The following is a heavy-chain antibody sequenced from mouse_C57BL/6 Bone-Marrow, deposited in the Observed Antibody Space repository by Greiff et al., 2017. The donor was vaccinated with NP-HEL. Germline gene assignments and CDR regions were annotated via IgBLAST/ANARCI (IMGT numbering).Heavy chain of an antibody. J-gene: IGHJ1*03. Sequence: VQLQQPGAELVRPGASVKLSCTASGFNIKDYYMHWVKQRPEQGLEWIGRIDPEDGDTEYAPKFQGKATMTADTSSNTAYLQLSSLTSEDTAVYYCTTGYYGSSYWYFDVWGTGTTVTVSS. CDR3: TTGYYGSSYWYFDV. CDR1: GFNIKDYY. V-gene: IGHV14-1*01. CDR2: IDPEDGDT. D-gene: IGHD1-1*01.